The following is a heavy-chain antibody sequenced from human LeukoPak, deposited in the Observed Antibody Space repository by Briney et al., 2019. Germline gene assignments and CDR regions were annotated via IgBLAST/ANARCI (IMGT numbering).Heavy chain of an antibody. CDR2: IYTTGST. Sequence: SETLSLTCTVSGGSISSYYWTWIRQPAGKGLEWIGRIYTTGSTNYNPSLKSRVTISVDTSKNQFSLKLTSMTAADTAVYYCARGGLVYYDSSGYPGLFDYWGQGTLVTVSS. D-gene: IGHD3-22*01. CDR1: GGSISSYY. J-gene: IGHJ4*02. V-gene: IGHV4-4*07. CDR3: ARGGLVYYDSSGYPGLFDY.